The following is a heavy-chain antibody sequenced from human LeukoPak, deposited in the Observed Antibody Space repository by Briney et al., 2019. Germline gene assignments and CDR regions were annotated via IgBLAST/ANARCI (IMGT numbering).Heavy chain of an antibody. Sequence: SETLSLTCTVSGGSISSSSYYWGWIRQPPGKGLEWIGSIYYSGSTYYNPSLKSRVTISVDTSKNQFSLKLSSVTAADTAVYYCARNQGYNWNVLNNWFDPWGQGTLVTVSS. V-gene: IGHV4-39*01. J-gene: IGHJ5*02. CDR2: IYYSGST. CDR1: GGSISSSSYY. CDR3: ARNQGYNWNVLNNWFDP. D-gene: IGHD1-20*01.